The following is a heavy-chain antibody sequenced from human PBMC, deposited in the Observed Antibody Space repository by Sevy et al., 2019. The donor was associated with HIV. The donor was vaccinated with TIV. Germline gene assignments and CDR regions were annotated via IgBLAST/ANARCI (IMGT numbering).Heavy chain of an antibody. Sequence: GGSLRLSRSASGFTFGSYWMHWVRQAPGKGLVWISGVNSDGSSTNYADSVKGRFTMSRDSAKNTLYLQMNSLRAEDTAVYFCVAANTWEDYWGQGTLVTVSS. CDR3: VAANTWEDY. CDR2: VNSDGSST. CDR1: GFTFGSYW. J-gene: IGHJ4*02. D-gene: IGHD1-26*01. V-gene: IGHV3-74*01.